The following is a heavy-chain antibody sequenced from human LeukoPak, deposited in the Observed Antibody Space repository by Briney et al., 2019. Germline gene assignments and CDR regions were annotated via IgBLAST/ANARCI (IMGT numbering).Heavy chain of an antibody. J-gene: IGHJ4*02. D-gene: IGHD2-2*01. CDR3: ARGSVPAAIDY. Sequence: SETLSLTCTVSGGSISSGGYYWSWIRQHPGTGLEWIGYIYYSGSTYYNPSLKSRVTISVDTSKNQFSLNLSSVTAADTAVYYCARGSVPAAIDYWGQGTLVTVSS. CDR1: GGSISSGGYY. V-gene: IGHV4-31*03. CDR2: IYYSGST.